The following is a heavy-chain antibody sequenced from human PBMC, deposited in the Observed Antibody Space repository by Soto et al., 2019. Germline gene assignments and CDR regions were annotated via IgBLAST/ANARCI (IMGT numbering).Heavy chain of an antibody. J-gene: IGHJ3*02. D-gene: IGHD3-16*01. Sequence: QVQLQESGPGLVKPSETLSLTCTVSGGSISSYYWSWIRQPPGKGLEWIGYIYYSGSTNYNPSLKSRVTISVDTSKNQFSLKLSSVNAADTAVYYCASTGGPPAFDIWGQGTMVTVSS. CDR2: IYYSGST. CDR1: GGSISSYY. V-gene: IGHV4-59*01. CDR3: ASTGGPPAFDI.